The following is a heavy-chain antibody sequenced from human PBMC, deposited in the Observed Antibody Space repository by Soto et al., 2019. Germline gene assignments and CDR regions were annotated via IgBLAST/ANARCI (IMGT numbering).Heavy chain of an antibody. Sequence: PGGSLRLSCAASGFSLSDHGVNWVRQAPGKGLEWISSVNRGASSLYYAESVKGRFTMSRDDAKNSVYLQMNSLRDEDTAVYYCARQINWRDGGACGQGTLVTVSS. D-gene: IGHD3-16*01. V-gene: IGHV3-48*02. CDR1: GFSLSDHG. CDR3: ARQINWRDGGA. J-gene: IGHJ5*02. CDR2: VNRGASSL.